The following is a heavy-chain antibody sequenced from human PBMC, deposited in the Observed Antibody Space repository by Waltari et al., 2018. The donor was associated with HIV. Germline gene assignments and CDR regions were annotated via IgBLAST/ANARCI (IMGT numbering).Heavy chain of an antibody. V-gene: IGHV3-30-3*01. J-gene: IGHJ3*02. Sequence: QVHLVESGGGVVQPGGSLRRSCAAPGFPFNSYAIHWVRQAPGKGLEWVAVISYDGGNKYYADSVKGRFIISRDNSKNTLYLQLNSLRAEDKAVYYCAILSGSFDIWGQGTRVSVSS. CDR1: GFPFNSYA. CDR3: AILSGSFDI. D-gene: IGHD1-20*01. CDR2: ISYDGGNK.